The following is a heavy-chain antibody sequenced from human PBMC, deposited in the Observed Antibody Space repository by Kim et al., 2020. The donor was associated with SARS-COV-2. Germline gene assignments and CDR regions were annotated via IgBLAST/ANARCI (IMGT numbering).Heavy chain of an antibody. CDR3: ARNSGSYYDIDY. J-gene: IGHJ4*02. V-gene: IGHV1-18*01. Sequence: NYAQKRQGRVTMTTDTSTSTAYMELRSLRSDDTAVYYCARNSGSYYDIDYWGQGTLVTVSS. D-gene: IGHD1-26*01.